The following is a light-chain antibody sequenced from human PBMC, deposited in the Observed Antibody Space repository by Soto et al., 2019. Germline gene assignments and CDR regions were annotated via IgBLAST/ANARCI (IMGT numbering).Light chain of an antibody. J-gene: IGKJ3*01. CDR2: DTS. CDR1: QSARRN. Sequence: EIVMTQSPATLSVSPGERATLSCGASQSARRNLAWYQQKPGQAPRLLIYDTSTRATGIPDRFSGSGSGTEFTLTISSLQSEDFAVYYCQQYNDWPPLTFGPGTKVDIK. CDR3: QQYNDWPPLT. V-gene: IGKV3-15*01.